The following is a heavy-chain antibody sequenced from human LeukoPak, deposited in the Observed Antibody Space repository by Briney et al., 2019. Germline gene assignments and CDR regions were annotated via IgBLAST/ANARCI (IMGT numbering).Heavy chain of an antibody. J-gene: IGHJ4*02. CDR2: ISSSSSSYI. Sequence: PGGSLRLSCAASGFTFSSYSMNWVRQAPGKGLEWVSSISSSSSSYIYYADSVKGRFTISRDNAKNSLYLQMNSLRAEDTAVYYCARDPPHLDYGDYIHHFDYWGQGTLVTVSS. CDR3: ARDPPHLDYGDYIHHFDY. D-gene: IGHD4-17*01. CDR1: GFTFSSYS. V-gene: IGHV3-21*01.